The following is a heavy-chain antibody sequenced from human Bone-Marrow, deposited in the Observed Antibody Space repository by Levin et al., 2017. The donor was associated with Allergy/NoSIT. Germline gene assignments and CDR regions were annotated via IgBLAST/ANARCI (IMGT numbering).Heavy chain of an antibody. D-gene: IGHD3-9*01. J-gene: IGHJ4*02. Sequence: LSLTCAASGFTFSDYYMSWIRQAPGKGLECVSYISSSSSYTKYADSVKGRFTISRDNAKNSLYLQMNSLRAEDTAVYYCARDPEEHTLLRYFDYWGQRTWSPSPQ. V-gene: IGHV3-11*05. CDR1: GFTFSDYY. CDR2: ISSSSSYT. CDR3: ARDPEEHTLLRYFDY.